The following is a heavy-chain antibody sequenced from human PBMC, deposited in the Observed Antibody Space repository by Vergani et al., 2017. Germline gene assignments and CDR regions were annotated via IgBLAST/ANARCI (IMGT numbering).Heavy chain of an antibody. CDR1: GGSISSYY. V-gene: IGHV4-59*01. J-gene: IGHJ6*03. CDR2: IYYSGST. CDR3: ARVADCSSTSCYAYYYYYYMDV. D-gene: IGHD2-2*01. Sequence: QVQLQESGPGLVKPSETLSLTCTVSGGSISSYYWSWIRQPPGKGLEWIGYIYYSGSTNYNPSLKSRVTISVDTSKNQFSLKLSSVTAADTAVYYCARVADCSSTSCYAYYYYYYMDVWGKGP.